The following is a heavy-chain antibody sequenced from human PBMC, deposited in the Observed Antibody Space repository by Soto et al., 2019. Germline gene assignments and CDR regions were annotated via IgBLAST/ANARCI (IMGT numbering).Heavy chain of an antibody. V-gene: IGHV4-59*01. CDR3: ARVPRSGDYDYFDY. J-gene: IGHJ4*02. CDR1: GGSISSYY. Sequence: SETLSLTCTVSGGSISSYYWSWIRQPPGKGLEWIGYIYYSGSTNYNPSLKSRVTISVDTSKNQFSLKLSSVTAADTAVYYCARVPRSGDYDYFDYWGQGTLVTVSS. CDR2: IYYSGST. D-gene: IGHD4-17*01.